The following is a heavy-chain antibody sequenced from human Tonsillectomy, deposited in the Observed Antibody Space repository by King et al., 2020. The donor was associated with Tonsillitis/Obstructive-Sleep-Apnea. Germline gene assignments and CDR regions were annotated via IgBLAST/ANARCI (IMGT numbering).Heavy chain of an antibody. D-gene: IGHD3-10*01. Sequence: QLVQSGAEVKKPGASAKGSCKASGYTFTSYYIHWVRQAPGQGLEWMGIINPSGGSPSYAQKFQGRLTMTRDTSTSTVYMKLCSLRSEDTAVYNCARDLLKGVQGLITYFYMDVWGKGTTVTVS. V-gene: IGHV1-46*01. CDR1: GYTFTSYY. J-gene: IGHJ6*03. CDR3: ARDLLKGVQGLITYFYMDV. CDR2: INPSGGSP.